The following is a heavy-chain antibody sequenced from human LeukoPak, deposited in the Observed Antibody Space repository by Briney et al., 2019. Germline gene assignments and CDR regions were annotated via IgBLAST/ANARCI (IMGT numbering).Heavy chain of an antibody. CDR2: IYHSGST. J-gene: IGHJ4*02. CDR1: GGSISSGGYY. D-gene: IGHD6-13*01. Sequence: SETLSLTCTVSGGSISSGGYYWSWIRQPPGKGLEWIGYIYHSGSTYYNPSLKSRVTISVDRSKNQFSLKLSSVTAADTAVYYCARARLSSSWYEPFGYWGQGTLVTVSS. CDR3: ARARLSSSWYEPFGY. V-gene: IGHV4-30-2*01.